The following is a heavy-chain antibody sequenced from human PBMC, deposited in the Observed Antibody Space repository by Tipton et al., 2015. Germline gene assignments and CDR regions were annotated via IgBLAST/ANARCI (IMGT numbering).Heavy chain of an antibody. CDR2: IYDRGTT. V-gene: IGHV4-30-4*03. CDR3: TNYVYGVVPSGVF. CDR1: GGSINSGDYY. D-gene: IGHD3-16*01. Sequence: TLSLTCTVSGGSINSGDYYWSWLRQPPGKGLEWIGHIYDRGTTYYNPSLRSRITVSLDTSNNQVSLNLSSVTAADTAVYYCTNYVYGVVPSGVFWGQGTLVTVSS. J-gene: IGHJ4*01.